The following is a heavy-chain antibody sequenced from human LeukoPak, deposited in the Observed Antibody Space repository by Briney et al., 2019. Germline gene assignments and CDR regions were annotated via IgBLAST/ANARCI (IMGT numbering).Heavy chain of an antibody. V-gene: IGHV1-2*06. Sequence: ASVKISCKASGYTFTGYYMHWVRQAPGQGLEWMGRINPNSGGTNYAQKFQGRVTMTRDTSISTAYMELSRLRSDDTAVYYCASMYGGNSYFDYWGQGTLVTVSS. CDR1: GYTFTGYY. CDR2: INPNSGGT. CDR3: ASMYGGNSYFDY. D-gene: IGHD4-23*01. J-gene: IGHJ4*02.